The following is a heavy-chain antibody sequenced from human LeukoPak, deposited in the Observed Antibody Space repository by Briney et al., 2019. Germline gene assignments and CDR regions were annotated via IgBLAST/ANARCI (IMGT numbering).Heavy chain of an antibody. CDR2: IIPRLDIA. V-gene: IGHV1-69*04. J-gene: IGHJ6*02. CDR3: ARIRTGTSYYYAMDV. Sequence: GSSVKVSCKASGGIFSSHAISWVRQAPGQGLEWMGRIIPRLDIAIYAQMFQGRATITADKATTTAYMELTSLRSEDTAVYYCARIRTGTSYYYAMDVWGQGTTVTVSS. CDR1: GGIFSSHA. D-gene: IGHD1-1*01.